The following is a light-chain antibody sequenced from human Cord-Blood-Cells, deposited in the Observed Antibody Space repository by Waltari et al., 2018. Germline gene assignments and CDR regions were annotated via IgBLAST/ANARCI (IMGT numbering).Light chain of an antibody. Sequence: ELVLTQSPATLSLSPGARATLSCRASQRVSSYLAWYQQKPGQAPMLLIYDASNRATGIPARFSGSGSGTDFTLTISSLEPEDFAVYYCQQRSNWPYTFGQGTKLEIK. J-gene: IGKJ2*01. CDR1: QRVSSY. CDR2: DAS. V-gene: IGKV3-11*01. CDR3: QQRSNWPYT.